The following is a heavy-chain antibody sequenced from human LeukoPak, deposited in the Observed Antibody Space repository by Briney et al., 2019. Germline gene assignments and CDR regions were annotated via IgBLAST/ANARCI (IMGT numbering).Heavy chain of an antibody. D-gene: IGHD4-11*01. Sequence: SETLSLTCTVSGGSISSGGYYWSWIRQHPGKGLEWIGYIYYSGSTYYNPSLKSRVIISVDTSKNQFSLKLSSVTAADTAVYYCARHVPPEGGDSNYEYFDFWGQGTLVTVSS. CDR2: IYYSGST. J-gene: IGHJ4*02. V-gene: IGHV4-31*03. CDR3: ARHVPPEGGDSNYEYFDF. CDR1: GGSISSGGYY.